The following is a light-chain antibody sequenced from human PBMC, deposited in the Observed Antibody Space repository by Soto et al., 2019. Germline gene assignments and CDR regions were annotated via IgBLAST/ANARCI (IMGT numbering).Light chain of an antibody. CDR1: QTISHW. Sequence: DIHLTKNPSTLSASVGARVTITCRASQTISHWLAWYQQKPGKAPKLLIFDASNLENGVPSRFSGSGSGTEFTLTITGLQPDDFATYYCQQYNTYWTFGQGTKVDI. CDR2: DAS. V-gene: IGKV1-5*01. J-gene: IGKJ1*01. CDR3: QQYNTYWT.